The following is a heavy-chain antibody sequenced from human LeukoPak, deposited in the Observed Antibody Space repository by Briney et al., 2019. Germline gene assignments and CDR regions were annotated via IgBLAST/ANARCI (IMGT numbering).Heavy chain of an antibody. V-gene: IGHV1-46*01. CDR2: IDPSGGST. CDR1: GYTFTSYS. J-gene: IGHJ4*02. CDR3: ARGKVVTMVRGVIITYFDY. Sequence: ASVKVSCKASGYTFTSYSMHWVRQAPGQGLEWMGIIDPSGGSTRFEQRFQGRVTMTRDTSTSTVYMELSSLRSEDTAVYYCARGKVVTMVRGVIITYFDYWGQGTLVTVSS. D-gene: IGHD3-10*01.